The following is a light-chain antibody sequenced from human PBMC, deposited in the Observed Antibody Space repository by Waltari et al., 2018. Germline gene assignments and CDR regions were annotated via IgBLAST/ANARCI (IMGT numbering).Light chain of an antibody. CDR1: SSNIGSYS. CDR3: GTWDNNLSPGGV. J-gene: IGLJ3*02. Sequence: QSVLTQPPSVSAAPGQKVTISCPGSSSNIGSYSVSRYQQLPGTAPKLLIYDDYKRPSGIPDRFSGSKSGTSATLGITGLQTGDEAEYYCGTWDNNLSPGGVFGGGTKLTVL. V-gene: IGLV1-51*01. CDR2: DDY.